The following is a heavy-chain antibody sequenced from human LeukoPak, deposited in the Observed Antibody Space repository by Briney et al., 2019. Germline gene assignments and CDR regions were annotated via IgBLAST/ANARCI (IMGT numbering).Heavy chain of an antibody. CDR1: GYTFTSYY. V-gene: IGHV1-46*01. J-gene: IGHJ4*02. CDR2: INPSGGST. D-gene: IGHD7-27*01. Sequence: ASVKVSCKASGYTFTSYYMHWVRQAPGQGLEWMGIINPSGGSTSYAQKFQGRVTMTRDMSTSTVYMELSSLGSEDTAVYYCARGAGETTPIDYWGQGTLVTVSS. CDR3: ARGAGETTPIDY.